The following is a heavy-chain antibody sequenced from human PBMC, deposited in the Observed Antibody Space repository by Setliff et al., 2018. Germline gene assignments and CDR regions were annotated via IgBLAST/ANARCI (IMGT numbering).Heavy chain of an antibody. CDR1: GASITTYY. Sequence: SETLSLTCSVSGASITTYYWHWIRQPPRKGLEWIGFIDNRGTTNYNPALKSRVTISTDASKNHFALTLTSMTAADTAVYYCARDPLAASGTIYYGLDVWGQGTTVTVSS. CDR2: IDNRGTT. CDR3: ARDPLAASGTIYYGLDV. V-gene: IGHV4-59*01. D-gene: IGHD6-13*01. J-gene: IGHJ6*02.